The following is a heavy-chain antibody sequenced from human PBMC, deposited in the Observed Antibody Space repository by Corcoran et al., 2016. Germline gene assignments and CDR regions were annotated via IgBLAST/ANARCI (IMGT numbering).Heavy chain of an antibody. CDR1: GYTFTGYY. D-gene: IGHD6-13*01. Sequence: QVQLVQSGAEVKKPGASVKVSCKASGYTFTGYYMHWVRQAPGQGLEWMGWINPNSGGTNYAQTFQGRVTMTRDTSISTAYLGLSRLRSADTAVYYCARGHSSSWYGMDVWGQGTTVTVSS. V-gene: IGHV1-2*02. CDR2: INPNSGGT. J-gene: IGHJ6*02. CDR3: ARGHSSSWYGMDV.